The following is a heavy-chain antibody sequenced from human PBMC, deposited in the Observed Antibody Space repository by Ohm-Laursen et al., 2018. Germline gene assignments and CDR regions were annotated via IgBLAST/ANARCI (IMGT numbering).Heavy chain of an antibody. CDR1: GYSISSGYY. Sequence: SDTLSLTCSVSGYSISSGYYWGWIRQPPGKGLEWIGSIYHSGSTYYNPPFKSRVTISVDTSKNQFSLKLSSVTSADTAVYYCATYSYGSGSYRSFDSWGQGTLVTVSS. D-gene: IGHD3-10*01. V-gene: IGHV4-38-2*01. CDR3: ATYSYGSGSYRSFDS. CDR2: IYHSGST. J-gene: IGHJ4*02.